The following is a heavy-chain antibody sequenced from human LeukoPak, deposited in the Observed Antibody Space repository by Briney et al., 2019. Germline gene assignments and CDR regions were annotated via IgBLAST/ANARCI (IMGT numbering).Heavy chain of an antibody. CDR2: IILIFGTA. V-gene: IGHV1-69*05. Sequence: GASVKVSCKASGGTFSSYAISWVRQAPGQGLEWMGGIILIFGTANYAQKLQGRVTMTTDTSTSTAYMELRSLRSDDTAVYYCAREYGSGSHVEYYFDYWGQGTLVTVSS. CDR3: AREYGSGSHVEYYFDY. CDR1: GGTFSSYA. J-gene: IGHJ4*02. D-gene: IGHD3-10*01.